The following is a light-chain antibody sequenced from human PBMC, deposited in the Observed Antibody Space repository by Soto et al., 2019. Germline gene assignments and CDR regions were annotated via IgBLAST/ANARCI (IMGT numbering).Light chain of an antibody. V-gene: IGKV1-6*01. Sequence: AIQMTQSPSSLSASVGDRVTITCRASQGIRNDLGWYQQKPGKAPKFLIYGASSLQSGVPSRFSGSGSGTDLTLTINSLQPEDFATYYCLQDYNYPYTFGQGTKVDIK. CDR2: GAS. CDR1: QGIRND. CDR3: LQDYNYPYT. J-gene: IGKJ2*01.